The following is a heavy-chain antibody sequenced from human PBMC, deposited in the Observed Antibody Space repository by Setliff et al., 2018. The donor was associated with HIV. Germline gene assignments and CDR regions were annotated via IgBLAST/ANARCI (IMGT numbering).Heavy chain of an antibody. V-gene: IGHV4-39*07. CDR3: ARSRGDIVMMVAAHWYFDL. Sequence: PSETLSLTCTVSGGSINTGSYYWGWIRQPPGKGLESIGTIYYSGSTYYKSSLKSRLTISVDTSKNQFSLKMSSVTAADTAVYYCARSRGDIVMMVAAHWYFDLWGRGTLVTVSS. CDR1: GGSINTGSYY. D-gene: IGHD2-15*01. CDR2: IYYSGST. J-gene: IGHJ2*01.